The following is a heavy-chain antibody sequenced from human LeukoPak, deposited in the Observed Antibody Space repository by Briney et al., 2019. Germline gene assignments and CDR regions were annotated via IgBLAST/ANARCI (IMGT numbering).Heavy chain of an antibody. CDR1: GFTFSSYW. CDR3: AKSEAMFSSRSLGY. D-gene: IGHD6-13*01. V-gene: IGHV3-23*01. J-gene: IGHJ4*02. CDR2: ISGDGAST. Sequence: PGGSLRLSCAASGFTFSSYWMHWVRQAPGKGLEWVSGISGDGASTHYADSVKGRFSISRDNSRNMLYLQMNSLRAEDTAVFYCAKSEAMFSSRSLGYWGQGTLVTVSS.